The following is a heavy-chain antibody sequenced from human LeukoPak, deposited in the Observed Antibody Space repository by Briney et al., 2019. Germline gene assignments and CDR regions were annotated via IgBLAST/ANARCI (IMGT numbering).Heavy chain of an antibody. D-gene: IGHD3-22*01. CDR1: GGSINSYY. J-gene: IGHJ3*02. V-gene: IGHV4-59*01. Sequence: KASETLSLTCTVSGGSINSYYWSWIRQPPGKGLEWIGYIYYSGSTNYNPSLKSRVTISVDTSKNQFSLKLSSVTAADTAVYYCASLTTAEAFDIWGQGTMVTVSS. CDR3: ASLTTAEAFDI. CDR2: IYYSGST.